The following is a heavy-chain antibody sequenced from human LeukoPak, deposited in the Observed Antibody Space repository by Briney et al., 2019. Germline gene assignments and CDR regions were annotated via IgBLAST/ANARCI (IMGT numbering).Heavy chain of an antibody. Sequence: GGSLRLSCAASGFTFSNYGMHWVRQAPGKGLVWVSRINSDGSSTSYADSVKGRFTISRDNAKNTLYLQMNSLRAEDTAVYYCASKYSSSWSLGWFDPWGQGTLVTASS. CDR3: ASKYSSSWSLGWFDP. CDR2: INSDGSST. V-gene: IGHV3-74*01. D-gene: IGHD6-13*01. J-gene: IGHJ5*02. CDR1: GFTFSNYG.